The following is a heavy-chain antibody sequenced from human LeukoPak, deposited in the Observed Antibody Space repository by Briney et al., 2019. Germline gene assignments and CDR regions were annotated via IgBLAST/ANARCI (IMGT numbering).Heavy chain of an antibody. J-gene: IGHJ6*03. D-gene: IGHD4-17*01. Sequence: SQTLSLTCTVSGGSISSGSNYWGWIRQQPGKGLEWIGYIHNTGRTDYNPSLKSRVIISVDTSKNRFSLRLSSVTAADTALYYCARKNDYGDSYYMDVWGKGTTDTVSS. CDR1: GGSISSGSNY. CDR2: IHNTGRT. V-gene: IGHV4-31*03. CDR3: ARKNDYGDSYYMDV.